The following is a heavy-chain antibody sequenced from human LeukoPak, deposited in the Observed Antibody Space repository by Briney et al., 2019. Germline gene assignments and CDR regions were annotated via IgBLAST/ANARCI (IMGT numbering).Heavy chain of an antibody. CDR3: AKDPGDYYDPKGAFDY. Sequence: PGGSLRLSCAASGFTFSSYGMHWVRQAPGKGLEWVAVISYDGSNRYYADSVKGRFTISRDNSKNTLYLQMNSLRAEDTAVYYCAKDPGDYYDPKGAFDYWGQGTLVTVSS. V-gene: IGHV3-30*18. J-gene: IGHJ4*02. D-gene: IGHD3-22*01. CDR2: ISYDGSNR. CDR1: GFTFSSYG.